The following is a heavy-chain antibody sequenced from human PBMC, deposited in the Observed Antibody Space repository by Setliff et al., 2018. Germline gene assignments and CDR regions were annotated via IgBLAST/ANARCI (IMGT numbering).Heavy chain of an antibody. V-gene: IGHV1-69*05. CDR1: GYTFTSYG. CDR3: AKRGPYCSGGTCHYYFDY. CDR2: IIPIFGTA. J-gene: IGHJ4*02. D-gene: IGHD2-15*01. Sequence: SVKVSCKASGYTFTSYGISWVRQAPGQGLEWMGGIIPIFGTANYAQKFQGRVTITTDESTSTAYMELSSLRSEDTAVYYCAKRGPYCSGGTCHYYFDYWGQGTLVTVSS.